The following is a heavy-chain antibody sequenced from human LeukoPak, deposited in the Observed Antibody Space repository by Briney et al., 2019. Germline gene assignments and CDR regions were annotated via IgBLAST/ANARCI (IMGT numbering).Heavy chain of an antibody. D-gene: IGHD2-2*01. V-gene: IGHV3-21*01. J-gene: IGHJ6*03. Sequence: GGSLRLSCAASGFTFSSFSMNWVRQAPGRGLEWVSSISTGSSYINYADPVKGRFAISRDNAQNSLYLQMTSLRAEDTAVYYCARSEGYCSSASCDAYYYYMDVWGKGTTVTVSS. CDR2: ISTGSSYI. CDR3: ARSEGYCSSASCDAYYYYMDV. CDR1: GFTFSSFS.